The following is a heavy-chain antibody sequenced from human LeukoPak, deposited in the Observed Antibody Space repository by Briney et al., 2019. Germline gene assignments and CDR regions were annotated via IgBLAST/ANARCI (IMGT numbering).Heavy chain of an antibody. D-gene: IGHD5-24*01. CDR3: AREPYNWSSWIDP. Sequence: SETLSLTCTDSGGAISSYYWTWIRQPAGKGLEWIGRIYTTGNTDFNPSLSSRVTMSVDTSKNQFSLNLSSVTAADTAFYYCAREPYNWSSWIDPWGQGTLVTVSS. J-gene: IGHJ5*02. CDR1: GGAISSYY. V-gene: IGHV4-4*07. CDR2: IYTTGNT.